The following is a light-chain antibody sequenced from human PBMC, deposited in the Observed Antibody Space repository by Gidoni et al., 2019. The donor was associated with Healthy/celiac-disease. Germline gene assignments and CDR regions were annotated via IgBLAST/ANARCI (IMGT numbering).Light chain of an antibody. J-gene: IGKJ2*03. V-gene: IGKV1-9*01. Sequence: DIQLTQSPSFLSASVGDRVTITCRASQGISRYLAWYQQTPGKAPKLLIYAASTLQSGVPSRFSGSGSATDFPLTISRLQPEDFATYYCQQLNSYPRSFGQGTKLEIK. CDR2: AAS. CDR1: QGISRY. CDR3: QQLNSYPRS.